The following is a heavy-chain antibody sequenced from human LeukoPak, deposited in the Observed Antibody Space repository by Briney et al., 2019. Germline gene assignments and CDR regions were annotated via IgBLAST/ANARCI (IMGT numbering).Heavy chain of an antibody. CDR3: ASVGYCSSTSCYPYMDYYYYGMDV. J-gene: IGHJ6*02. CDR2: IIPIFGTA. CDR1: GGTFSSYA. V-gene: IGHV1-69*13. Sequence: ASVKVSCKASGGTFSSYAISWVRQAPGQGLEWMGGIIPIFGTANYAQKFQGRVMITADESTSTAYMELSSLRSEDTAVYYCASVGYCSSTSCYPYMDYYYYGMDVWGQGTTVTVS. D-gene: IGHD2-2*01.